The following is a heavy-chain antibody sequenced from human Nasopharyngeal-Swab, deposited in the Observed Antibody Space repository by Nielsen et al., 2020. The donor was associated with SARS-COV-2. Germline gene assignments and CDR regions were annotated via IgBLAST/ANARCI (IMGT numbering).Heavy chain of an antibody. D-gene: IGHD1-14*01. Sequence: ETLSLTCAASGFTFSRYSMNWVRQAPGKGLEWVSSISSSGSYIYYADSVKGRFTITRDNAQDSLYLEMNNLRAEDTAVYYFARCIKGALGGFDYWGQGTLVTVSS. V-gene: IGHV3-21*01. J-gene: IGHJ4*02. CDR2: ISSSGSYI. CDR1: GFTFSRYS. CDR3: ARCIKGALGGFDY.